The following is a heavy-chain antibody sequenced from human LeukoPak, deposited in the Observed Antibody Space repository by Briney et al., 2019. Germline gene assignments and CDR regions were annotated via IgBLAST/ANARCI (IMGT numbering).Heavy chain of an antibody. V-gene: IGHV1-2*04. CDR3: ARAAMNLDGYNWWYFDY. D-gene: IGHD5-24*01. Sequence: GASVKVSCQASGYTFINNAIHWVRQAPGQGLEWMGWINPNSGGTNYAQKFQGWVTMTRDTSISTAYMELSRLRSDDTAVYYCARAAMNLDGYNWWYFDYWGQGTLVTVSS. CDR2: INPNSGGT. CDR1: GYTFINNA. J-gene: IGHJ4*02.